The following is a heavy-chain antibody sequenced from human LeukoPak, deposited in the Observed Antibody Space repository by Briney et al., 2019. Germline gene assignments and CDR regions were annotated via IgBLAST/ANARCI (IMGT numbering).Heavy chain of an antibody. CDR2: IGSGGTII. V-gene: IGHV3-48*03. J-gene: IGHJ5*02. Sequence: PGGSLRLSCAASGFTFSSYEMNWVRQAPGKGLEWVSYIGSGGTIIHYADSVKGRFTISRDNAKNSLYLQMNSLRVDDTAVYYCARAGGGFWFGPWGQGILVTVSS. CDR3: ARAGGGFWFGP. D-gene: IGHD3-16*01. CDR1: GFTFSSYE.